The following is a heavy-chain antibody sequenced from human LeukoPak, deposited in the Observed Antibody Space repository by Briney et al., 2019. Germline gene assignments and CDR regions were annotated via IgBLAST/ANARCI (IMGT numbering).Heavy chain of an antibody. CDR2: INPYNGNT. CDR3: AREIYGRFDF. J-gene: IGHJ4*02. D-gene: IGHD4-17*01. Sequence: GESLKISCKGSGYSFTTYGISWVRQAPGQGLEWMGWINPYNGNTNYAQKPQGRVTLTTDTSTSTGYMELRSLRSDDTAVYYCAREIYGRFDFWGQGTLVTVSS. CDR1: GYSFTTYG. V-gene: IGHV1-18*01.